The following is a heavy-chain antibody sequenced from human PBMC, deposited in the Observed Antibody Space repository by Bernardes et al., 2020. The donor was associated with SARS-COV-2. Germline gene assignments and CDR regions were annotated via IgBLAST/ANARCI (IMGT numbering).Heavy chain of an antibody. CDR2: IYYTGST. V-gene: IGHV4-39*02. J-gene: IGHJ6*02. CDR1: GGSISRSSDY. Sequence: SETLPLTCSVSGGSISRSSDYWGWIRQPPGRGLEWIGSIYYTGSTYYNPSLKSRVTISVDTSKSQFSLNLRSVTAADTAVYYCARDRLFWDFGVVIFAPLRYSYGMDVWGQGTTVTVSS. CDR3: ARDRLFWDFGVVIFAPLRYSYGMDV. D-gene: IGHD3-3*01.